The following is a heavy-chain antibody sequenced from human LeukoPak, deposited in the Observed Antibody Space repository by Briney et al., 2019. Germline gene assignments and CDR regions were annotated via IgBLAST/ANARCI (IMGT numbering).Heavy chain of an antibody. J-gene: IGHJ4*02. Sequence: SETLSLTCTVSGGSISSGDCYWSWIRQPPGKGLEWIGYIYYSGSTYYNPSLKSRVTISVDTSKNQFSLKLSSVTAADTAVYYCHAAAGTGLDYWGQGTLVTVSS. V-gene: IGHV4-30-4*01. CDR3: HAAAGTGLDY. D-gene: IGHD6-13*01. CDR2: IYYSGST. CDR1: GGSISSGDCY.